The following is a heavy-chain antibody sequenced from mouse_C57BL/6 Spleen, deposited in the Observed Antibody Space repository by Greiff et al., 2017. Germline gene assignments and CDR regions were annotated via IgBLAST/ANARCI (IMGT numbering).Heavy chain of an antibody. CDR1: GFNIKDDY. CDR2: IDPENGDT. Sequence: VHVKQSGAELVRPGASVKLSCTASGFNIKDDYMHWVKQRPEQGLEWIGWIDPENGDTEYASKFQGKATITADTSSNTAYLQLSSLTSEDTAVYYCTTGGYHVRFAYWGQGTLVTVSA. V-gene: IGHV14-4*01. J-gene: IGHJ3*01. CDR3: TTGGYHVRFAY. D-gene: IGHD2-2*01.